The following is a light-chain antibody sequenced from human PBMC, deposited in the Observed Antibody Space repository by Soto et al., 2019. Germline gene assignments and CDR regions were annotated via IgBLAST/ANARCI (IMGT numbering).Light chain of an antibody. CDR1: QSVSSSY. Sequence: EIVLTQSPGTLSLSPGERATLSCRTSQSVSSSYLAWYQQKPGQAPRLLIYGASSRATGIPDRFSGSGSGTDFTLTISRLEPEDFAVYYIQQYGRSWWTFGQGTKVEIK. CDR3: QQYGRSWWT. J-gene: IGKJ1*01. CDR2: GAS. V-gene: IGKV3-20*01.